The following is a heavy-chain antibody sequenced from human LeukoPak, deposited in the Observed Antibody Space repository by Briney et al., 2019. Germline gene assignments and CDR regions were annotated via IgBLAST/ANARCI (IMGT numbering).Heavy chain of an antibody. CDR2: VSFDGDNK. CDR1: GFTFSSYA. CDR3: ARDWTLNY. D-gene: IGHD3/OR15-3a*01. Sequence: GGSLRLSCAASGFTFSSYAMHWVRQAPGKGLEWVAVVSFDGDNKYYADSVKDRFTISRDNSQNTLYLQLNSLRAEDTAVYYCARDWTLNYWGQGTLVTAPS. V-gene: IGHV3-30-3*01. J-gene: IGHJ4*02.